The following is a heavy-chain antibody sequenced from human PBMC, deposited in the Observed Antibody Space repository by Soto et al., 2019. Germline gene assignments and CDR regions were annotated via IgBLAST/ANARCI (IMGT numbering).Heavy chain of an antibody. CDR2: INHSGST. D-gene: IGHD5-18*01. Sequence: PSETLSLTCAVYGGSFSGYYWSWIRQPPGKGLEWIGEINHSGSTNYNPSLKSRVTISVDTSKNQFSLKLSSVTAADTAVYYCARVVDTAMVTFDYWGQRTPVTVSS. CDR3: ARVVDTAMVTFDY. J-gene: IGHJ4*02. V-gene: IGHV4-34*01. CDR1: GGSFSGYY.